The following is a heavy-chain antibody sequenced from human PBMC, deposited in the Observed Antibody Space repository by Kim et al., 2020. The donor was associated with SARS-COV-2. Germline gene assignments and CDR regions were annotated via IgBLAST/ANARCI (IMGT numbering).Heavy chain of an antibody. D-gene: IGHD7-27*01. Sequence: NYAQKFQGRVTITADKSTSTAYMELSSLRSEDTAVYYCARWNMGNLLFDYWGQGTLVTVSS. CDR3: ARWNMGNLLFDY. V-gene: IGHV1-69*02. J-gene: IGHJ4*02.